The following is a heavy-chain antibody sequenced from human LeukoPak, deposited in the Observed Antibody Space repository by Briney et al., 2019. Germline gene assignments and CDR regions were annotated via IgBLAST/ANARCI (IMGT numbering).Heavy chain of an antibody. Sequence: GASVKVSCKASGYTFTSYYMHWVRQAPGQGLEWMGWINPNSGGTNYAQKFQGRVTMTRDTSISTAYMELSRLRSDDTAVFYCAGNSGYSSGWYEGAFDIWGQGTMVTVSS. J-gene: IGHJ3*02. CDR1: GYTFTSYY. CDR3: AGNSGYSSGWYEGAFDI. D-gene: IGHD6-19*01. CDR2: INPNSGGT. V-gene: IGHV1-2*02.